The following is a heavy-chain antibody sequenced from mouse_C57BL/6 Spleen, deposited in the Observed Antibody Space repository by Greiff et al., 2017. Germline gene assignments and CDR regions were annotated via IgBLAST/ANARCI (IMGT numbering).Heavy chain of an antibody. J-gene: IGHJ1*03. D-gene: IGHD1-1*01. CDR3: AREGGSRDWYFDV. CDR1: GYSITSGYD. CDR2: ISYSGST. Sequence: EVQLVESGPGMVKPSQSLSLTCTVTGYSITSGYDWHWIRHFPGNKLEWMGYISYSGSTNYNQSLKSRISITHDTSKNHFFLKLNSLTTEDTATYYCAREGGSRDWYFDVWGTGTTVTVSS. V-gene: IGHV3-1*01.